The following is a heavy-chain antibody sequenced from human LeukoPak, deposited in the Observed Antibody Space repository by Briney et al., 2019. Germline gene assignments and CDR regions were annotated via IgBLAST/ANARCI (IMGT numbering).Heavy chain of an antibody. J-gene: IGHJ4*02. D-gene: IGHD1-26*01. V-gene: IGHV3-30*18. CDR1: GFTFSSYG. CDR2: ISYDGINK. CDR3: AKDREVSLYYFDY. Sequence: GGSLRLSCAASGFTFSSYGMHWVRQAPGKGLEWVAVISYDGINKYYAASVKGRFTIYRDNSKNTLYLQMNSLRAEDTAVYYCAKDREVSLYYFDYWGQGTLVTVSS.